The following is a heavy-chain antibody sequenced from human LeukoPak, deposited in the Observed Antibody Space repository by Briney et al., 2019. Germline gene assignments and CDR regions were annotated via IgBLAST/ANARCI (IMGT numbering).Heavy chain of an antibody. CDR2: IYRGGNT. CDR1: GFTVSSNY. Sequence: PGGSLRLSCAASGFTVSSNYMSWVRQAPGRGLEWVSIIYRGGNTYYADSVKGRFTISRDNSKNTVCLQMNSLRAEDTAVYYCARDLLDSSGYYDMDVWGKGTTVTVSS. CDR3: ARDLLDSSGYYDMDV. V-gene: IGHV3-53*01. J-gene: IGHJ6*03. D-gene: IGHD3-22*01.